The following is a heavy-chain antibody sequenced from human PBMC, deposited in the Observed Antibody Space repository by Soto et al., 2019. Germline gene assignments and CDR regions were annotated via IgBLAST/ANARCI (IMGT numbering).Heavy chain of an antibody. Sequence: QVQLVESGGGVVQPGRSLRLSCAASGFTFSSYAMHWVRQAPGKGLEWVAVISYDGRNKYYADSVQGRFTISRDNSKNTLYLEMNRLRVEDTAVYHCVRDTAYCSGGTCYSSHDMDVWGQGTTVTVAS. CDR1: GFTFSSYA. V-gene: IGHV3-30*04. J-gene: IGHJ6*02. CDR3: VRDTAYCSGGTCYSSHDMDV. D-gene: IGHD2-15*01. CDR2: ISYDGRNK.